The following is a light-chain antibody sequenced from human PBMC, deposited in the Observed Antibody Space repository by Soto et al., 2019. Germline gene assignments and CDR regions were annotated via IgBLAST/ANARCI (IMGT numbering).Light chain of an antibody. CDR1: TGAVTSSHY. V-gene: IGLV7-46*01. CDR3: LLSYNGARGV. Sequence: QAVVTQEPSLTVSPGGTVTLTCGSSTGAVTSSHYPYWFQQKPGQAPRTLIYDTDNKHSWTPARFSGFLLGGKAALTLSGAQPEDEAEYYCLLSYNGARGVFGPGTKLTVL. J-gene: IGLJ1*01. CDR2: DTD.